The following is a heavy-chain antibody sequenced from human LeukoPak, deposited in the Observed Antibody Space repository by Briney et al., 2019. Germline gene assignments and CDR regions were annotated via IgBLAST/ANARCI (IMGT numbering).Heavy chain of an antibody. CDR1: GDTFTVYN. CDR2: ITTNRGGT. CDR3: ARGPTVVTQYYFDY. J-gene: IGHJ4*02. D-gene: IGHD4-23*01. Sequence: ASVWVSRKPSGDTFTVYNMHAVCQTPRQGLERVGWITTNRGGTNYAQKFQGRVTMTRATSISTAYMELSRLRSDDTAVYYCARGPTVVTQYYFDYWGQGTLVTVSS. V-gene: IGHV1-2*02.